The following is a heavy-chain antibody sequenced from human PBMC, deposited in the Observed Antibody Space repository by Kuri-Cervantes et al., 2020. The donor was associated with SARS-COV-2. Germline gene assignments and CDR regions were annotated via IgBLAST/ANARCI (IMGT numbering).Heavy chain of an antibody. CDR1: GGSFNNYY. CDR2: INHSGGT. V-gene: IGHV4-34*01. CDR3: ARLGKNCTNGICNTYHYYYMDV. D-gene: IGHD2-8*01. Sequence: ESLKISCAVYGGSFNNYYWSWIRQPPGKGLEWIGEINHSGGTNHNPPLKSRVTVSVDTSKNQFFLKLSSVTAADTAVYYCARLGKNCTNGICNTYHYYYMDVWGKGTTVTVSS. J-gene: IGHJ6*03.